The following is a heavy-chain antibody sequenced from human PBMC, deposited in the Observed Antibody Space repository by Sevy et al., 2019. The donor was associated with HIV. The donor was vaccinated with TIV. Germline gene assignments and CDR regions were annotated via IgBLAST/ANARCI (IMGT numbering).Heavy chain of an antibody. CDR3: AKEFYRGSYLED. CDR2: ISGSGGGK. J-gene: IGHJ4*02. V-gene: IGHV3-23*01. Sequence: GGSLRLSCAASGFTFSSFAISWVRQAPGKGLEWVSDISGSGGGKKYADSVKGRFTVSRDNAQNTVFLQMNNLRGEDTGLYYCAKEFYRGSYLEDWGQGTQVTVSS. D-gene: IGHD3-10*01. CDR1: GFTFSSFA.